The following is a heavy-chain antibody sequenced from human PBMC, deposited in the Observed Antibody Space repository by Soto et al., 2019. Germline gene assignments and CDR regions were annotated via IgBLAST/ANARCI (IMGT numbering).Heavy chain of an antibody. J-gene: IGHJ5*02. CDR3: ARLFGELLEITFWFDP. Sequence: ASVKVSCKASGYTFTSYGISWVRQAPGQGLEWMGWISAYNGNTNYAQKLQGRVTMTTDTSTSTAYMELRSLRSDDTAVYYCARLFGELLEITFWFDPWGQGTLVTVSS. V-gene: IGHV1-18*01. CDR1: GYTFTSYG. D-gene: IGHD3-10*02. CDR2: ISAYNGNT.